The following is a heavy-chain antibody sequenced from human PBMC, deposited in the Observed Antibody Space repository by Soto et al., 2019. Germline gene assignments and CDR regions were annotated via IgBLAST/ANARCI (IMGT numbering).Heavy chain of an antibody. CDR2: INHLGSI. V-gene: IGHV4-34*01. CDR3: ARGGFSHWAYFYYMDV. Sequence: SETLSLTCTVSGGSINNHFWSWIRQPPGMALEWIGEINHLGSINYNPSLKSRVTMSVDTSKNQFSLTLNSVTAADTATYYCARGGFSHWAYFYYMDVWDRGTTVTVSS. CDR1: GGSINNHF. D-gene: IGHD3-16*01. J-gene: IGHJ6*03.